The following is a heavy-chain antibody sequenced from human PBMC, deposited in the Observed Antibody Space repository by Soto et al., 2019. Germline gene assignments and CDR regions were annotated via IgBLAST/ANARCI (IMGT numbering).Heavy chain of an antibody. Sequence: SVKVSCKASGGTFSSYAISWVRQAPGQGLEWMGGIIPIFGTANYAQKFQGRVTITADESTSTAYMELSSLRSEDTAVYYCAEFLRGGSSGYYSNYYYGMDVWGQGTTVTVSS. CDR1: GGTFSSYA. V-gene: IGHV1-69*13. CDR2: IIPIFGTA. D-gene: IGHD3-22*01. J-gene: IGHJ6*02. CDR3: AEFLRGGSSGYYSNYYYGMDV.